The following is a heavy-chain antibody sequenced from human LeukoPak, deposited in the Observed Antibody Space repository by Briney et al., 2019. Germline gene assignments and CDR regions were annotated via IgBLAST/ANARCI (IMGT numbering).Heavy chain of an antibody. D-gene: IGHD7-27*01. CDR2: IKEDGSAQ. J-gene: IGHJ5*02. CDR1: GFTFSRNW. V-gene: IGHV3-7*01. Sequence: GGSLRLSCAASGFTFSRNWMSWVRQAPGKGLEWVANIKEDGSAQYYVDSVKGRFTISRDNAKNSLFLQMNSLRVEDTAVYYCARDGDGHPSWGQGTLVTVSS. CDR3: ARDGDGHPS.